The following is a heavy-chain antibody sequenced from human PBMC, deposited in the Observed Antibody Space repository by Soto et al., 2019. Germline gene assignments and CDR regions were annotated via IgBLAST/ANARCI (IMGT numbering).Heavy chain of an antibody. J-gene: IGHJ3*02. CDR1: GGTFSSYA. D-gene: IGHD3-22*01. CDR2: IIPIFGTA. V-gene: IGHV1-69*13. CDR3: ARGRGYYDSSGYYPTGDAFDI. Sequence: GASVKVSCKASGGTFSSYAISWVRQAPGQGLEWMGGIIPIFGTANYAQKFQGRVTITADGSTSTAYMELSSLRSEDTAVYYCARGRGYYDSSGYYPTGDAFDIWGQGTMVTVSS.